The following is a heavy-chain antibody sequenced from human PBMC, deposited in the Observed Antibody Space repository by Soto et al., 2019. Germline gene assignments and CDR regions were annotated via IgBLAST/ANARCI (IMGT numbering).Heavy chain of an antibody. D-gene: IGHD3-16*01. V-gene: IGHV3-33*01. CDR1: GFTFSSYG. CDR3: ARDRWGTHHPYYYYYGMDV. Sequence: QVQLVESGGGVVQPGRSLRLSCAASGFTFSSYGMHWVRQAPGKGLEWVAVIWYDGSNKYYADSVKGRFTISRDNSKNTLYLQMNSLRAEDTAVYYCARDRWGTHHPYYYYYGMDVWGQGTTVTVSS. J-gene: IGHJ6*02. CDR2: IWYDGSNK.